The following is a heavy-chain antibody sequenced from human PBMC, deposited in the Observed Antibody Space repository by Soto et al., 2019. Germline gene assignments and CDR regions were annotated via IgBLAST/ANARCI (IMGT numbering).Heavy chain of an antibody. V-gene: IGHV3-74*01. Sequence: GRSNRHPSAAAGFTSSSHWRHWVRQEQGKGLVWVSRINSDGSSTSYAGSVKGRFTISRDNAKNTLYLQMNSLRAEDTAVYYCVRTSLVVAAATREDYWGQGTLVTVSS. CDR3: VRTSLVVAAATREDY. D-gene: IGHD2-15*01. CDR1: GFTSSSHW. CDR2: INSDGSST. J-gene: IGHJ4*02.